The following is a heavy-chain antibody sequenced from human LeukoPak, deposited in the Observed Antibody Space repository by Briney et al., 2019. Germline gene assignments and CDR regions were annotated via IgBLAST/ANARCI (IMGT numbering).Heavy chain of an antibody. D-gene: IGHD6-13*01. V-gene: IGHV3-23*01. Sequence: GGSLRLSCAASGFIFGDYYMSWIRQAPGKGLEWVSAISGSGGSTYYADSVKGRFTISRDNSKNTLYLQMNSLRAEDTAVYYCAKVKSAAAGTSAFDIWGQGAMVTVSS. J-gene: IGHJ3*02. CDR3: AKVKSAAAGTSAFDI. CDR2: ISGSGGST. CDR1: GFIFGDYY.